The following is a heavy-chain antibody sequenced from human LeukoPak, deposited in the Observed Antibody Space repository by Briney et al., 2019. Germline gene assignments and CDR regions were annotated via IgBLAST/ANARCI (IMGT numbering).Heavy chain of an antibody. V-gene: IGHV5-51*01. D-gene: IGHD2-2*01. CDR1: GYIFTSYW. CDR3: ARPACSSTTCYLYFQY. Sequence: GESLKISCKASGYIFTSYWIGWVRQMPGKGLEWMAIIHPANSDTRYSPSFQGQVTISADKSISTAYLQWSSLKASDTAMYYCARPACSSTTCYLYFQYWGQGTLVTVSS. J-gene: IGHJ1*01. CDR2: IHPANSDT.